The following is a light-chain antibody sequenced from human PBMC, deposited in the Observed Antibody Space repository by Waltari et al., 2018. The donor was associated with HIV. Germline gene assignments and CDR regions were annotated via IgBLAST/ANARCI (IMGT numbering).Light chain of an antibody. CDR3: CSYAGSYTLV. CDR1: SSDVGGYNY. V-gene: IGLV2-11*01. CDR2: DVS. J-gene: IGLJ3*02. Sequence: VSGSPGQSVTISCTGTSSDVGGYNYVSWYQQHPGKAPKLMIYDVSKRPSGVPDRFSGSKSGNTASLTISGLQAEDEADYYCCSYAGSYTLVFGGGTKLTVL.